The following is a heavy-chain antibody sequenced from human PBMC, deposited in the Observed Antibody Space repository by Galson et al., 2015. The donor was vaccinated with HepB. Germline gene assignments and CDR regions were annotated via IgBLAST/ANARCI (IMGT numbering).Heavy chain of an antibody. CDR3: ARAPVGSMVRGGIYYYGMDV. D-gene: IGHD3-10*01. J-gene: IGHJ6*02. CDR2: THSGGDT. V-gene: IGHV3-66*01. Sequence: SLRLSCAASGFTVISNYMTWVRQAPGKGLEWVSVTHSGGDTYYADSVRGRFTISRDYLKNTLYLQMNSLRAEDSAAYYCARAPVGSMVRGGIYYYGMDVWGQGTTVTVSS. CDR1: GFTVISNY.